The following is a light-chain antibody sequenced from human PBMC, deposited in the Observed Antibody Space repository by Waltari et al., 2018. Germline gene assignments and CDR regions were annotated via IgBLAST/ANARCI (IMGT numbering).Light chain of an antibody. CDR1: PFVSNY. CDR2: AAS. J-gene: IGKJ2*01. V-gene: IGKV1-39*01. CDR3: QQTYTSPPEYT. Sequence: DTQMTQSPSSLSASVGDRVTITCRASPFVSNYLNWYQHKLGKAPKLLISAASSLQGGVPSRFSGSGSGTDFTLTISSLQPEDFATYYCQQTYTSPPEYTFGQGTKLEIK.